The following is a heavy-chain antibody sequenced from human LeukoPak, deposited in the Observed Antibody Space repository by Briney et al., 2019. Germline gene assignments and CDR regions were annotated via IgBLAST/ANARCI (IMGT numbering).Heavy chain of an antibody. CDR1: GFTFGDYY. CDR3: ARDPVYCSGGTCYSVYFDY. Sequence: GGSLRLSCAASGFTFGDYYMSWIRQAPGKGLEWVSYITSSGSTIYYADSVKGRFTISRDNAKNSLYLQMNSLRAEDTAVYYCARDPVYCSGGTCYSVYFDYWGQGTLVTVSS. V-gene: IGHV3-11*01. D-gene: IGHD2-15*01. J-gene: IGHJ4*02. CDR2: ITSSGSTI.